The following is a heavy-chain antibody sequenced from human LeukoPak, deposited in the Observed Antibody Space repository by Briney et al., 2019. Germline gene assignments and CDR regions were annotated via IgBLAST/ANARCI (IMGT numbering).Heavy chain of an antibody. V-gene: IGHV3-30*02. CDR3: ARGTPQYYDFWSGYLGQYYYYYYMDV. CDR1: GFTFSSYG. Sequence: GGSLRLSCAASGFTFSSYGMHWVRQAPGKGLEWVAFIRYDGSNKYYADSVKGRFTISRDNSKNTLYLQMNSLRAEDTAVYYCARGTPQYYDFWSGYLGQYYYYYYMDVWGKGTTVTVSS. CDR2: IRYDGSNK. D-gene: IGHD3-3*01. J-gene: IGHJ6*03.